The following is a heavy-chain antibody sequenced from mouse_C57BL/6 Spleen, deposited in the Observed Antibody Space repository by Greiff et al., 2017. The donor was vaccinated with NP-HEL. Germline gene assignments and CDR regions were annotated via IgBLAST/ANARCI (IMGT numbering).Heavy chain of an antibody. CDR3: ARYDYDYAMDY. Sequence: EVMLVESGGGLVKPGGSLKLSCAASGFTFSDYGMHWVRQAPEKGLEWVAYISSGSSTIYYADTVKGRFTISRDNAKNTLFLQMTSLRSEDTAMYYCARYDYDYAMDYWGQRTSVTVSS. J-gene: IGHJ4*01. CDR1: GFTFSDYG. D-gene: IGHD2-4*01. V-gene: IGHV5-17*01. CDR2: ISSGSSTI.